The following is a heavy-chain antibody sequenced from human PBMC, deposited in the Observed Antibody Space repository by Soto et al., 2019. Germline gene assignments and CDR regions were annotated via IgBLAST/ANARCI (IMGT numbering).Heavy chain of an antibody. CDR1: GFSFSSYA. Sequence: QVQLVESGGGVVQPGRSLRLSCAASGFSFSSYAMHWVRQAPGKGLEWVAVISNDGSKEYYEDSVKGRFTISRDNSKNTLHLQTSSLRAEDTAVYYCAKSWVAAAVNNWLDPWGQGTLVTVSS. V-gene: IGHV3-30-3*02. D-gene: IGHD6-13*01. CDR3: AKSWVAAAVNNWLDP. CDR2: ISNDGSKE. J-gene: IGHJ5*02.